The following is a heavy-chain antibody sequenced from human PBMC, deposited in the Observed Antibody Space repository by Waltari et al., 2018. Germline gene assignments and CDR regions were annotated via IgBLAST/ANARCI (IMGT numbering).Heavy chain of an antibody. CDR2: RNDSGSA. V-gene: IGHV4-59*08. Sequence: QVLLEESGPGLVKPSGTLSLICTVSGDSIKTFYWNWLRQPPGGGLEWIGYRNDSGSARFNPSLKRRVTISVDTSKNQFSLRLNSVSAADTGVYYCARRVRSWYYFDLWGQGTPVTVSS. D-gene: IGHD3-10*01. CDR3: ARRVRSWYYFDL. CDR1: GDSIKTFY. J-gene: IGHJ4*02.